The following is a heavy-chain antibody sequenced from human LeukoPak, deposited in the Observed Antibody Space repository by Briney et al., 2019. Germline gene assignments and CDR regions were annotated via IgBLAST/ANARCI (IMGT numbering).Heavy chain of an antibody. CDR2: IYSGGST. J-gene: IGHJ4*02. CDR1: GGSIGTYY. V-gene: IGHV3-53*01. D-gene: IGHD3-16*02. Sequence: ETLSLTCTVSGGSIGTYYWSWVRQSPGKGLEWVSVIYSGGSTYYADSVKGRFTISRDNSKNTLYLQMNSLRAEDTAVYYCARLKELSAHYYFDYWGQGTLVTVSS. CDR3: ARLKELSAHYYFDY.